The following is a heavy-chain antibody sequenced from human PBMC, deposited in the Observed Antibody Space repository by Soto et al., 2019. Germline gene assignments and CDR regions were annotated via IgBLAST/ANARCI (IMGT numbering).Heavy chain of an antibody. V-gene: IGHV3-30*18. CDR1: GFSFSNFG. D-gene: IGHD3-16*02. CDR3: AKGSHYLWGKYRPGDGMDV. J-gene: IGHJ6*02. CDR2: MSHDGSFE. Sequence: QVRLVESGGGVVEPGRSLRLSCATSGFSFSNFGLHWVRQAPGKGLAWVAVMSHDGSFEDYGDSVKGRFIVSRDNTQKTLHPQMNTLTVENTAVYDCAKGSHYLWGKYRPGDGMDVWGQGPAVAVSS.